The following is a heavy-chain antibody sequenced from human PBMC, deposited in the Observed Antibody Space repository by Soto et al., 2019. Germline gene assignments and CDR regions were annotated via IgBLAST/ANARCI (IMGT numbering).Heavy chain of an antibody. J-gene: IGHJ6*02. Sequence: EVQLVESGGGLVQPGVSLRLSCAAAGFTFSNYWMHWVRQAPGKGLVWVSRINSDGSSTFYADSVRGRFTISSDNAKNTVFLQMNSLRGEDTAVYYCSRGIQHRYGLDVWGQGTTVTVS. CDR1: GFTFSNYW. D-gene: IGHD5-18*01. CDR2: INSDGSST. CDR3: SRGIQHRYGLDV. V-gene: IGHV3-74*01.